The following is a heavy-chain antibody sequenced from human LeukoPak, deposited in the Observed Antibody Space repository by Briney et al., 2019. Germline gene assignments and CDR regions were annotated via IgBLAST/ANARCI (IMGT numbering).Heavy chain of an antibody. CDR3: ARAPRRITMVRGVPLLSGAFDI. CDR1: GGSISSGGYS. D-gene: IGHD3-10*01. J-gene: IGHJ3*02. Sequence: SQTLSLTCAVSGGSISSGGYSWSWIRQPPGKGLEWIGYIYHSGSTYYNPSLKSRVTISVDRSKNQFSLKLSSVTAADTAVYYCARAPRRITMVRGVPLLSGAFDIWGQGTMVTVSS. CDR2: IYHSGST. V-gene: IGHV4-30-2*01.